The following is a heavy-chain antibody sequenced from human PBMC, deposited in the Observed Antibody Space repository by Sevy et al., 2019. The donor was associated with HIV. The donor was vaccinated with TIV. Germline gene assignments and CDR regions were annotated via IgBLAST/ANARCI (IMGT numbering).Heavy chain of an antibody. V-gene: IGHV3-53*01. CDR3: ARGLVAASWFDP. CDR1: GFTVSSNY. Sequence: GGSLRLSCAASGFTVSSNYMSWVRHAPGKGLEWVSVIYSGGSTYYADSVKGRFTISRDNSKNTLYLQMNSLRAEDTAVYYCARGLVAASWFDPWGQGTLVTVSS. CDR2: IYSGGST. D-gene: IGHD2-15*01. J-gene: IGHJ5*02.